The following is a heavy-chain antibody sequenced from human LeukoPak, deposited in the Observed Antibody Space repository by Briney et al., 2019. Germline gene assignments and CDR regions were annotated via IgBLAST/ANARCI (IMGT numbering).Heavy chain of an antibody. J-gene: IGHJ5*02. V-gene: IGHV3-33*01. Sequence: GGSLRLSCAASGFTFSSYGMHWVRQAPGKGLEWVAVIWYDGSNKYYADSVKGRFTISRDNSKNTLYLQMNSLRAEDTAVYYCARDKQWLVPWFDPWGQGTLVTVSP. D-gene: IGHD6-19*01. CDR2: IWYDGSNK. CDR1: GFTFSSYG. CDR3: ARDKQWLVPWFDP.